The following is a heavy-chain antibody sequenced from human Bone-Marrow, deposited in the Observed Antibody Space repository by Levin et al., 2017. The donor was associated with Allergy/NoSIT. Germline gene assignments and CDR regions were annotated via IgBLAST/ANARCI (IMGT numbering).Heavy chain of an antibody. Sequence: GESLKISCAAAGFSFNASIMTWVRQAPGTGLEWVSTISDTGTNTYYADSVKGRFTISRDNSKNTLFLRMNSLRAEDTALYYCAKTTGVYSSVFFVNWGQGALVTVSS. CDR2: ISDTGTNT. CDR1: GFSFNASI. J-gene: IGHJ4*02. CDR3: AKTTGVYSSVFFVN. D-gene: IGHD3-10*01. V-gene: IGHV3-23*01.